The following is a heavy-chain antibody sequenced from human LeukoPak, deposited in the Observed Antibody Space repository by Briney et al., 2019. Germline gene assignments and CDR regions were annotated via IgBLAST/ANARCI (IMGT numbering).Heavy chain of an antibody. Sequence: ASVKVSCKASGYTFTDYFMHWVRQAPGQGLEWMGWINPNSGATNYAQQFQGRVTMTRDRSISTMFMELSRLTSDDTALYYCARELDRHFTNISCPSNYGGQGPLATAS. CDR3: ARELDRHFTNISCPSNY. J-gene: IGHJ4*02. V-gene: IGHV1-2*02. D-gene: IGHD2-8*01. CDR2: INPNSGAT. CDR1: GYTFTDYF.